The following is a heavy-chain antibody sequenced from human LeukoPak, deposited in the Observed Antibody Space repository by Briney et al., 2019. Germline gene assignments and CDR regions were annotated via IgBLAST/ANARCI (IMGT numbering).Heavy chain of an antibody. CDR2: IYYSGST. V-gene: IGHV4-39*01. J-gene: IGHJ4*02. CDR3: ARHAVVTALYYFDY. Sequence: SETLSLACTVSGGSISSSSYYWGWIRQPPGKGLDGIGCIYYSGSTYYNPSLKSRVTISVDTSKNQFSLKLRSVTAADTAAYYCARHAVVTALYYFDYWGQGTLVTVSS. D-gene: IGHD2-21*02. CDR1: GGSISSSSYY.